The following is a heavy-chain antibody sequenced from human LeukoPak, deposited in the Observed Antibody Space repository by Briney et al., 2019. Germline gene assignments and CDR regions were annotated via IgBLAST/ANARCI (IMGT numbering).Heavy chain of an antibody. Sequence: SETLSLTCTVSGGSISSSSYYWGWIRQPPGKGLEWIGSIYYSGSTYYNPSLKSRVTISVDTSKNQFSLKLSSVTAADTAVYYRARLISSAYYYYYMDVWGKGTTVTVSS. CDR1: GGSISSSSYY. CDR2: IYYSGST. V-gene: IGHV4-39*01. D-gene: IGHD3-22*01. CDR3: ARLISSAYYYYYMDV. J-gene: IGHJ6*03.